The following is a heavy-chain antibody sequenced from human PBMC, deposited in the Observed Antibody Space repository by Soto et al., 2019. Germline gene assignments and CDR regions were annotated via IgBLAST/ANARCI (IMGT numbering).Heavy chain of an antibody. D-gene: IGHD3-16*02. CDR3: AREHPLEPLYTFSFFVLIA. Sequence: QVRLVQSGAEVRKPEASVKVSCKASGYTFTGYGFSWVRPAPGHGLEWMGWISVYNSNTNYAKKFQGRGTISPDTTTSTAYMEPWILRSDVTAVYFCAREHPLEPLYTFSFFVLIAWGLATTVTVSS. J-gene: IGHJ6*02. V-gene: IGHV1-18*01. CDR1: GYTFTGYG. CDR2: ISVYNSNT.